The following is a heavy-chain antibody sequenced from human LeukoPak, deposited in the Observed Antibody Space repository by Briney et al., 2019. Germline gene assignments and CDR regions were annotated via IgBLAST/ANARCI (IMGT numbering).Heavy chain of an antibody. J-gene: IGHJ4*02. Sequence: GRSLRLSCAPSGFTFSNYGMLWVRQAPGKGLEWVAIISYDGSNKYYAGSVKGRFTISRDNSKNTLYLQMNSLRAEDTAVYYCAKDGPSRQPVVPTAVDYWGQGTLVTVSS. CDR2: ISYDGSNK. CDR3: AKDGPSRQPVVPTAVDY. D-gene: IGHD2-2*01. V-gene: IGHV3-30*18. CDR1: GFTFSNYG.